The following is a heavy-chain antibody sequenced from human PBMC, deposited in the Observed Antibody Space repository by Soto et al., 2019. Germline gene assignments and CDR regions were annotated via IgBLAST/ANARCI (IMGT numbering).Heavy chain of an antibody. J-gene: IGHJ4*01. CDR1: GYPFTTYG. D-gene: IGHD6-13*01. V-gene: IGHV1-18*01. CDR2: IGVSNGYT. Sequence: ASVKVSCKASGYPFTTYGINWVRQAPGQGLEWMGWIGVSNGYTNYAQNLQGRVTMTADTSTNVAYMELRSLRSDDTAVSYCTRENAAAASPTLDYWGHGTLVTVSS. CDR3: TRENAAAASPTLDY.